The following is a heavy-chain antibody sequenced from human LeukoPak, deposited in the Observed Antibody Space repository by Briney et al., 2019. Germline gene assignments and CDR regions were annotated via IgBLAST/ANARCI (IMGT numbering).Heavy chain of an antibody. CDR3: AKDLTAFDI. CDR2: IYSGGST. D-gene: IGHD4/OR15-4a*01. V-gene: IGHV3-66*01. Sequence: HSGESLRLSCAASGFTVSSNYMSWVRQAPGKGLEWVSVIYSGGSTYYADSVKGRFTISRDNSKNTLYLQMNSLRAEDTAVYYCAKDLTAFDIWGQGTMVTVSS. CDR1: GFTVSSNY. J-gene: IGHJ3*02.